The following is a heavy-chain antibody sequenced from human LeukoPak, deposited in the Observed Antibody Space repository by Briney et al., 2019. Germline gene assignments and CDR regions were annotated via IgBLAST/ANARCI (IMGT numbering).Heavy chain of an antibody. Sequence: VASVKVSCKASGYTFTTYDINWVRQSTGQGLEWMGWMNPNSGNTGYAQKFQGRVTMTRNTSMSTAYMELSSLRSEDTAVYYCARANYYGSGKKDLDYWGQGTLVTVSS. CDR3: ARANYYGSGKKDLDY. CDR1: GYTFTTYD. CDR2: MNPNSGNT. D-gene: IGHD3-10*01. J-gene: IGHJ4*02. V-gene: IGHV1-8*01.